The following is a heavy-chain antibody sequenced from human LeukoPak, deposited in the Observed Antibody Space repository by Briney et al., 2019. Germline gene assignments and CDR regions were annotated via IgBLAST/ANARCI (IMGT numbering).Heavy chain of an antibody. D-gene: IGHD3-10*01. CDR2: INHSGST. CDR1: GGFFSGYY. J-gene: IGHJ4*02. Sequence: SETLSLTCAVYGGFFSGYYWSWIRQPPGKGLEWIGEINHSGSTNYNPSLKSRVTISVDTSKNQFSLKLSSVTAADTAVYYCASRNLYGSGSYYIGYWGQGTLVTVSS. CDR3: ASRNLYGSGSYYIGY. V-gene: IGHV4-34*01.